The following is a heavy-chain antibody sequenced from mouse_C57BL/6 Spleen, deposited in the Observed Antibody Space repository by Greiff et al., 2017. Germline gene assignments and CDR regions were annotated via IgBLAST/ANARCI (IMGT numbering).Heavy chain of an antibody. D-gene: IGHD2-14*01. CDR1: GYTFTSYW. Sequence: QVQLKQPGAELVKPGASVKLSCKASGYTFTSYWMHWVKQRPGQGLEWIGMIHPNSGSTNYNEKFKSKATLTVDKSSSPAYMQLSSLTSEDLAVYYGARGYPYYAMDYWGQGTSVTVSS. CDR2: IHPNSGST. V-gene: IGHV1-64*01. J-gene: IGHJ4*01. CDR3: ARGYPYYAMDY.